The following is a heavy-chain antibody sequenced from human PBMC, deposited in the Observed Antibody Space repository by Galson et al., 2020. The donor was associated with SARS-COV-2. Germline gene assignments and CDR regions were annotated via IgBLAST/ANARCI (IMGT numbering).Heavy chain of an antibody. CDR1: GFSLSTSGMC. CDR3: ARLIVVVPAAIGVAYYYYGMDV. V-gene: IGHV2-70*01. D-gene: IGHD2-2*01. Sequence: SGPTLVKPTQTLTLTCTFSGFSLSTSGMCVSWIRQPPGKALEWLALIDWDDDKYYSTSLKTRLTISKDTSKNQVVLTMTNMDPVDTATYYCARLIVVVPAAIGVAYYYYGMDVWGQGTTVTVSS. CDR2: IDWDDDK. J-gene: IGHJ6*02.